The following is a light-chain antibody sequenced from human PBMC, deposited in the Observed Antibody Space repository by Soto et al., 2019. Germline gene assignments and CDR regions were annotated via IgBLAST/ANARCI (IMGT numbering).Light chain of an antibody. CDR1: QSVSSSY. J-gene: IGKJ1*01. Sequence: EVVLTHSPGTLSLSPGERATLSCRASQSVSSSYLAWYQQKPGQAPRLLIYGASSRATGIPDRFSGSGSGTDFTLTISRLEPEDFAVYYCQQSETSCQGT. CDR2: GAS. V-gene: IGKV3-20*01. CDR3: QQSET.